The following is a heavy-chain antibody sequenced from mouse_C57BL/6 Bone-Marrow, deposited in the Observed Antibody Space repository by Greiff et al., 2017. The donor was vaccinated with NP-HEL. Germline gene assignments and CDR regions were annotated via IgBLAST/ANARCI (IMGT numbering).Heavy chain of an antibody. CDR2: IYPRSGNT. CDR1: GYTFTSYG. J-gene: IGHJ4*01. V-gene: IGHV1-81*01. CDR3: ARGGSSGFYAMDY. Sequence: QVQLQQSGAELARPGASVKLSCKASGYTFTSYGISWVKQRTGQGLEWIGEIYPRSGNTYYNEKFKGKATLTADKSSSTAYMELLSLTSEDSAVYFCARGGSSGFYAMDYWGQGTSVTVSS. D-gene: IGHD3-2*02.